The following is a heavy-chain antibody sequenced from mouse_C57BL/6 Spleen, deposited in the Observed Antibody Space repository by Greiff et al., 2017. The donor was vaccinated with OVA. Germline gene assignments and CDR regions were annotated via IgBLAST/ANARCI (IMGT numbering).Heavy chain of an antibody. J-gene: IGHJ4*01. CDR2: INPNNGGT. V-gene: IGHV1-18*01. D-gene: IGHD1-1*01. Sequence: EVQLQQSGPELVKPGASVKIPCKASGYTFTYYNMDWVKQSHGKSLEWIGDINPNNGGTIYNQKFKGKATLTVDKSSSTAYMELRSLTSEDTAVYYCATTVVATDYAMDYWGQGTSVTVSS. CDR3: ATTVVATDYAMDY. CDR1: GYTFTYYN.